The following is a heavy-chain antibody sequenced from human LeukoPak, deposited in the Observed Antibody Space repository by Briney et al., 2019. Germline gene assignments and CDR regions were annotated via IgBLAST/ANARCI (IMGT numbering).Heavy chain of an antibody. Sequence: GRSLRLSCAASGFTFSSYSMKWVRQAPGKGLEWVSSISSSSSYIYYADSVKGRFTISRDNAKNSLYLQMNSLRAEDTAVYYCARGPRSYYYDSSGYYVPYYFDYWGQGTLVTVSS. D-gene: IGHD3-22*01. V-gene: IGHV3-21*01. CDR3: ARGPRSYYYDSSGYYVPYYFDY. CDR2: ISSSSSYI. J-gene: IGHJ4*02. CDR1: GFTFSSYS.